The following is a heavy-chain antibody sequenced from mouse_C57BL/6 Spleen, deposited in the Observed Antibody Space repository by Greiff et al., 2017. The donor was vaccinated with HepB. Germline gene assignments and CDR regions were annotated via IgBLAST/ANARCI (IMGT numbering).Heavy chain of an antibody. CDR3: ARSFQRGFDY. J-gene: IGHJ2*01. Sequence: QVQLQQPGAELVKPGASVKLSCKASGYTFTSYWMHWVKQRPGQGLEWIGMIHPNSGSTNYNEKFKSKANMTVDKSSSTAYMKLSSLTSEDSAVYYYARSFQRGFDYWGQGTTLTVSS. CDR1: GYTFTSYW. CDR2: IHPNSGST. V-gene: IGHV1-64*01.